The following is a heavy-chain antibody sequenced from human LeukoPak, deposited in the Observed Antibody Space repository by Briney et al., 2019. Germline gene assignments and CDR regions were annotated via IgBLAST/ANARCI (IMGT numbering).Heavy chain of an antibody. CDR1: GFIFSNYW. CDR3: ATGTVGRGGSDY. V-gene: IGHV3-7*02. Sequence: GGSLRLSCAASGFIFSNYWMSWVRHAPGKGLEWVANIKPDGSDKYYVDSVKGRFTISRDNAKNSLYLQMNSLRAEDTAVYYCATGTVGRGGSDYWGQGTLPTVSS. D-gene: IGHD3-10*01. J-gene: IGHJ4*02. CDR2: IKPDGSDK.